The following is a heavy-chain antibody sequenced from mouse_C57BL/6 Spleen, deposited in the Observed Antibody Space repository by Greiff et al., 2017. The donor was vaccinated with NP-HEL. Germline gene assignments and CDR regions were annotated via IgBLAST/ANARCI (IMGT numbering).Heavy chain of an antibody. J-gene: IGHJ4*01. V-gene: IGHV1-80*01. CDR2: IYPGDGDT. CDR3: ARSPPTVVGAMDY. CDR1: GYAFSSYW. D-gene: IGHD1-1*01. Sequence: QVQLQQSGAELVKPGASVKISCKASGYAFSSYWMNWVKQRPGKGLEWIGQIYPGDGDTTYNGKFKGKATLTADKSSSTAYMQLSSLTSEDSAVYFCARSPPTVVGAMDYWGQGTSVTVSS.